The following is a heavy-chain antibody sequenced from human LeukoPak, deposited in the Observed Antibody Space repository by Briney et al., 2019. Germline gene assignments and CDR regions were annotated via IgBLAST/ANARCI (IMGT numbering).Heavy chain of an antibody. Sequence: GGALRLSCAASGFTLSSFAMTWIRQAPGKGLEWVALISGVGDATHYADSVKGRFTISRDNSKNTLYLQMNSLRAEDTAVYYCAKGIYSSGWSYFDYWGHGTLVTVSS. J-gene: IGHJ4*01. V-gene: IGHV3-23*01. D-gene: IGHD6-19*01. CDR2: ISGVGDAT. CDR3: AKGIYSSGWSYFDY. CDR1: GFTLSSFA.